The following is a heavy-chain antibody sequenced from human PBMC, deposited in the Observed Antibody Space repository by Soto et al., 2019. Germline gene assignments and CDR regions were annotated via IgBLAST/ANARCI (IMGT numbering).Heavy chain of an antibody. Sequence: GESLKISCKGSGYSFTSYWISWVRQMPGKGLEWMGRIDPSDSYTNYSPSFQGHVTISADKSISTAYLQWSSLKASDTTMYYCASTTRYCSSNRCYARSYYYYGMDVWGQGTTVTVSS. D-gene: IGHD2-2*01. CDR3: ASTTRYCSSNRCYARSYYYYGMDV. CDR1: GYSFTSYW. CDR2: IDPSDSYT. J-gene: IGHJ6*02. V-gene: IGHV5-10-1*01.